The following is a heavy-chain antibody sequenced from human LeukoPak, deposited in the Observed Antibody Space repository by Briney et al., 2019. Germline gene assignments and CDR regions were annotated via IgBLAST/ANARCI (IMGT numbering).Heavy chain of an antibody. CDR3: ATDPLLTYYYDSSGYQLDSYYYYGMDV. CDR1: GGTFSSYA. Sequence: GASVKVSCKASGGTFSSYAISWVRQAPGQGLEWMGRIIPNLGIGNYEQKFQGRVTITADKSPSTAYMELSSLRSQDTAVYYCATDPLLTYYYDSSGYQLDSYYYYGMDVWAKGPRSPSP. V-gene: IGHV1-69*04. D-gene: IGHD3-22*01. J-gene: IGHJ6*02. CDR2: IIPNLGIG.